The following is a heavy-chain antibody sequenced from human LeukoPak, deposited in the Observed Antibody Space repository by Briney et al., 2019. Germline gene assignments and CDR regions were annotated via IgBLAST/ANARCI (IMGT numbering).Heavy chain of an antibody. J-gene: IGHJ4*02. Sequence: SETLSLTCAVYGGSFSGYYWSWIRQPPGKGLEWIGEINHSGSTNYNPSLKSRVTISVDTSKNQFSLKLSSVTAADTAVYYCARGSWFGEFPFDYWGQGTLVTVSS. D-gene: IGHD3-10*01. CDR1: GGSFSGYY. CDR3: ARGSWFGEFPFDY. CDR2: INHSGST. V-gene: IGHV4-34*01.